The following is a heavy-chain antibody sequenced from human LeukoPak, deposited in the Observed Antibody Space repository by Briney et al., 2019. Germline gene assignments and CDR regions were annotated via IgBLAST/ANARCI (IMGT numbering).Heavy chain of an antibody. J-gene: IGHJ4*02. D-gene: IGHD5-18*01. Sequence: SGGSLRLSCAASGLTVSSNYMNWVRQAPGKGLEWVSALYIGGNTYYADSVRGRFTISRDNSKNTLYLQMNSLRAEDTAIYYCTTAAGYYYGQYWGQGTPVTVSS. V-gene: IGHV3-53*01. CDR3: TTAAGYYYGQY. CDR2: LYIGGNT. CDR1: GLTVSSNY.